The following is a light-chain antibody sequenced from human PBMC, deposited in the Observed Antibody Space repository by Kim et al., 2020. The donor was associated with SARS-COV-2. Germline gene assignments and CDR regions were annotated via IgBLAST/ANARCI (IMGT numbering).Light chain of an antibody. CDR1: SSDVGGYRD. Sequence: QSITIACTGTSSDVGGYRDVSWYQQHPGKAPKLVIYEVDHRPSGVSIRFSGSKSGNAASLTISGLQAEDEADYYCSSYIRGSTNYVFGTGTKVTVL. J-gene: IGLJ1*01. CDR2: EVD. CDR3: SSYIRGSTNYV. V-gene: IGLV2-14*01.